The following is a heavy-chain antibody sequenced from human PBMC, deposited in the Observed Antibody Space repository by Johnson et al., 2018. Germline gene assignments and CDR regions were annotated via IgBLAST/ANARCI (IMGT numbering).Heavy chain of an antibody. CDR2: ISFDGRKK. CDR3: AKENDYYDSSGLLHHDMDV. CDR1: GFSFSTYA. J-gene: IGHJ6*03. D-gene: IGHD3-22*01. Sequence: QVQLVESGGGVVQPGRSLRLSCAASGFSFSTYAMHWVRQAPGKGLEWVSVISFDGRKKYYADSVKGRFSISRDNSKNTLYLQLNSLRAADTAVYNCAKENDYYDSSGLLHHDMDVGVKGTTVSFSS. V-gene: IGHV3-30*18.